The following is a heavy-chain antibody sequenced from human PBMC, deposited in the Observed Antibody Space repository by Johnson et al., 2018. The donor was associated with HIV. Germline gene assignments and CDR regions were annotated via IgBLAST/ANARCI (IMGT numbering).Heavy chain of an antibody. CDR3: ARAGYSYGYTHDAFDI. D-gene: IGHD5-18*01. Sequence: EVQLVQSGGGLIQPGGSLRLSCAASGFTVSSNYMSWVRQAPGKGLEWVSVIYSGGSTYYADSVKGRFTISRDNSKNTLYFQMNSLRPEDTAVFYCARAGYSYGYTHDAFDIWGQGTMVTVSS. J-gene: IGHJ3*02. CDR2: IYSGGST. V-gene: IGHV3-66*03. CDR1: GFTVSSNY.